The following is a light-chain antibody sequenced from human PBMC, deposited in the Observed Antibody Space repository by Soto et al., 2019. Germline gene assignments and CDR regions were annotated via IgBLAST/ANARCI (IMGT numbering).Light chain of an antibody. Sequence: QSVLTQPPSVSGAPGQRVTISCTGTSSDVGGYNYVSWYQQHPGKAPKLMIYEVSNRPSGVSNRFSGSKSGNTASPTISGIQAEDEGDYYCGSITRSSTSVFGTGTKVTVL. CDR1: SSDVGGYNY. CDR2: EVS. V-gene: IGLV2-14*01. CDR3: GSITRSSTSV. J-gene: IGLJ1*01.